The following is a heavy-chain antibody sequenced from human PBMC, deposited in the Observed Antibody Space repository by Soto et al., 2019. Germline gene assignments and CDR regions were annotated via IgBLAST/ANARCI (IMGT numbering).Heavy chain of an antibody. J-gene: IGHJ4*02. CDR2: ISGSGGST. CDR3: AKVFWGSRNGDYVGSCDY. V-gene: IGHV3-23*01. Sequence: GGSLRLSCAASGFTFSSYAMSWVRQAPGKGLEWVSAISGSGGSTYYADSVKGRFTISRDNSKNTLYLQMNSLRAEDTAVYYCAKVFWGSRNGDYVGSCDYWGQGTLVTVSS. D-gene: IGHD4-17*01. CDR1: GFTFSSYA.